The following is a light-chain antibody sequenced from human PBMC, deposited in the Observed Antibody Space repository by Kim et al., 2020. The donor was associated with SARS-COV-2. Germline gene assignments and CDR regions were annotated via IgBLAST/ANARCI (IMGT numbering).Light chain of an antibody. Sequence: DIQMTQSPSTLSVSVGERITITCRASQTIITCLAWYQQKPGKAPKLLISKASTLESGVPSRFSGSGSGTEFSLTINCLQPDDFTTYYCQQYTTYSGWTFGQGTKGDIK. J-gene: IGKJ1*01. CDR1: QTIITC. V-gene: IGKV1-5*03. CDR2: KAS. CDR3: QQYTTYSGWT.